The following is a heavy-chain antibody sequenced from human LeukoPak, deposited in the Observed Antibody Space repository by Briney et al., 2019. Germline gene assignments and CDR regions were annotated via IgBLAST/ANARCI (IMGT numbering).Heavy chain of an antibody. J-gene: IGHJ1*01. CDR2: X. V-gene: IGHV1-69*01. D-gene: IGHD3-22*01. Sequence: XNYAQKFQGRVAITADESTSTAYMELSSLRSEDTAVYYCARERDYYDSSGYYYSHSEYFQHWGQGTLVTVSS. CDR3: ARERDYYDSSGYYYSHSEYFQH.